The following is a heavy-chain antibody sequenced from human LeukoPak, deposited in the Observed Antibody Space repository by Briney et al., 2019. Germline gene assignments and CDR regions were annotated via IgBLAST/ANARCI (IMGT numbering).Heavy chain of an antibody. V-gene: IGHV3-21*06. CDR1: GFSFNSYT. CDR2: ISPVSSYT. CDR3: ATASHPTVVGPSYFDY. Sequence: GGSLRLSCLASGFSFNSYTMNWVREAPGKGLEWVSTISPVSSYTWYAESVKGRFSVSRYNSKNTLYLQMNSLRAEDTAVYYCATASHPTVVGPSYFDYWGQGTLVTVSS. J-gene: IGHJ4*02. D-gene: IGHD1-26*01.